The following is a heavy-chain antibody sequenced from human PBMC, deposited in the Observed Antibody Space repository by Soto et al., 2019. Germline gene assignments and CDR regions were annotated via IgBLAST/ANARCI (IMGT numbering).Heavy chain of an antibody. V-gene: IGHV3-9*01. J-gene: IGHJ3*02. CDR2: LSWNSGFS. D-gene: IGHD3-22*01. CDR1: GFSFDDYT. CDR3: AKAGAKIVVTDAYDI. Sequence: QAGGSLRLSCGGSGFSFDDYTMHWVRQAPGKGPEWVASLSWNSGFSGYADSVKGRFTISRDNAQSSVHLQMNNLRTEDTALYYWAKAGAKIVVTDAYDIGGQGKRAT.